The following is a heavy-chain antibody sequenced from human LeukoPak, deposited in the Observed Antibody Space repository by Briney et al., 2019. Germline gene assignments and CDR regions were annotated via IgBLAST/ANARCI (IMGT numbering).Heavy chain of an antibody. D-gene: IGHD1-7*01. Sequence: PSETLSLTCTVSGGSISSSSYYWGWIRQPPGKGLEWIGSIYYSGSTYYNPSLKSRVTISVDTSKNQFSLKLSSVTAADTAVYYCARSNWNYGTDYWGQGTLVTVSS. CDR2: IYYSGST. J-gene: IGHJ4*02. V-gene: IGHV4-39*01. CDR1: GGSISSSSYY. CDR3: ARSNWNYGTDY.